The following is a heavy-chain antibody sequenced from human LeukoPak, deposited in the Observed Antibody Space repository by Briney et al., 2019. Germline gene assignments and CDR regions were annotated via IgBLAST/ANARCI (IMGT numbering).Heavy chain of an antibody. D-gene: IGHD3-10*01. CDR1: GLIFSKYC. V-gene: IGHV3-30*02. J-gene: IGHJ4*02. CDR2: IRSDGFNK. CDR3: AKVLQMVREVTHFDY. Sequence: GRCLRLSCAASGLIFSKYCMHWVRHPPEKARRGGDSIRSDGFNKYYADSVKGRVTTSRDNSKNTMYLQMSSLGIEDTAVYYCAKVLQMVREVTHFDYWGQGTQVTVSS.